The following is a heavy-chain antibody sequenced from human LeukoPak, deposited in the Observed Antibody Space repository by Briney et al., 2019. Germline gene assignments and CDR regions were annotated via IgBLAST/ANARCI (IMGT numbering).Heavy chain of an antibody. CDR2: INHSGST. J-gene: IGHJ4*02. CDR1: GGSFSGYY. D-gene: IGHD6-6*01. Sequence: SETLSLTCAVYGGSFSGYYWSWIRQPPGKGLEWMGEINHSGSTNYNPSLKSRVTISVDTSKNQFSLKLSSVTAADTAVYYCARARIAARPFDYWGQGTLVTVSS. CDR3: ARARIAARPFDY. V-gene: IGHV4-34*01.